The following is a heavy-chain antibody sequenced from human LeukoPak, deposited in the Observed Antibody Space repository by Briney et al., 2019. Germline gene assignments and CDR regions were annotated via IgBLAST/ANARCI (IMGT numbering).Heavy chain of an antibody. CDR2: ISYDGNDK. V-gene: IGHV3-30*03. CDR3: ARAQGYMIVVVPYWGDAFDI. J-gene: IGHJ3*02. D-gene: IGHD3-22*01. CDR1: GLTFSSYG. Sequence: GGSLRLSCAASGLTFSSYGIHWVRQAPGKGLEWVAIISYDGNDKYYADSVKGRFTISRDNSKNTLYLQMNSLRAEDTAVYYCARAQGYMIVVVPYWGDAFDIWGQGTMVTVSS.